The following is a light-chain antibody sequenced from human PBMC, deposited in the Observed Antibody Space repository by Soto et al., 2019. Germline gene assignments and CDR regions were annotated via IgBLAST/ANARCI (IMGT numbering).Light chain of an antibody. CDR1: SSNIGSNT. CDR3: AAWDDSLSGVT. Sequence: QSVLTQPPSASGTPGQRVTISCSGSSSNIGSNTVTWYQQLPGTAPKALIYNNNQRPSGVPDRFSGSKSGTSASLAISGLQSEDEADYYCAAWDDSLSGVTFGGGTQLTVL. J-gene: IGLJ2*01. CDR2: NNN. V-gene: IGLV1-44*01.